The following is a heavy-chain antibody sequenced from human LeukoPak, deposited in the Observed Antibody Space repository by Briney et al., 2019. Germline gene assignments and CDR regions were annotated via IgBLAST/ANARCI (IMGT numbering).Heavy chain of an antibody. Sequence: GGSLRLSCAASGFTFSSYSMNWVRQAPGKGLEWVSSISSSSSYIYYADSVKGRFTISRDNAKNSLYLQMNSLRAEDTAVYYCASLGAVAGTSGWFDPWGRGTLVTVSS. J-gene: IGHJ5*02. CDR1: GFTFSSYS. CDR2: ISSSSSYI. V-gene: IGHV3-21*01. D-gene: IGHD6-19*01. CDR3: ASLGAVAGTSGWFDP.